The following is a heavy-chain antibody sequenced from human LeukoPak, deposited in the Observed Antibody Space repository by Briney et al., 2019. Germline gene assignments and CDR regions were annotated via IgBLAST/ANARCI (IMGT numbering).Heavy chain of an antibody. D-gene: IGHD5-18*01. CDR1: GFTFSSYS. CDR3: ASGVDTAPDY. Sequence: PGGSLRLSCAASGFTFSSYSMNWVRQAPGKGLEWVSYISSSSSYIYYADSVKGRFTISRDNAKNSLYLQMNSLRAEDTAVYYCASGVDTAPDYWGQGTLVTVSS. V-gene: IGHV3-21*05. J-gene: IGHJ4*02. CDR2: ISSSSSYI.